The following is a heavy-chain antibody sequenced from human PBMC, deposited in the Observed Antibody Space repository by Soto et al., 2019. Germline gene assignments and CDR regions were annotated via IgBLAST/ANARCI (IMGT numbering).Heavy chain of an antibody. V-gene: IGHV3-11*01. CDR3: ARGVHKLARYCSGGSCYSSRYMDV. CDR1: GFTFSDYY. Sequence: GGSLRLSCAASGFTFSDYYMSWIRQAPGKGLEWVSYISSSGSTIYYADSVKGRFTISRDNAKNSLYLQMNSLRAEDTAVYYCARGVHKLARYCSGGSCYSSRYMDVWGKGTTVTVSS. CDR2: ISSSGSTI. J-gene: IGHJ6*03. D-gene: IGHD2-15*01.